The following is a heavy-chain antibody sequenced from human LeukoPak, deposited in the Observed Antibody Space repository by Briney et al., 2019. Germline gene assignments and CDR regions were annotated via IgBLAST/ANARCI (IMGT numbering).Heavy chain of an antibody. J-gene: IGHJ4*02. V-gene: IGHV3-23*01. CDR1: GFTFSSYA. Sequence: GGSLRLSCAASGFTFSSYAMSWVRQAPGKGLEWVSAISGSGGSTYYADSVEGRFTISRDNSKNTLYLQMNSLRADDTAVYYCAKAVVVVAATRNYFDYWGQGTLVTVSS. D-gene: IGHD2-15*01. CDR3: AKAVVVVAATRNYFDY. CDR2: ISGSGGST.